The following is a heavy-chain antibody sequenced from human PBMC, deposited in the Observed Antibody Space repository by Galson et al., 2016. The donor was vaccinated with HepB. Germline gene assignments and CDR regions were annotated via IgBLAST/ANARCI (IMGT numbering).Heavy chain of an antibody. V-gene: IGHV3-23*01. J-gene: IGHJ4*02. CDR3: AKERRVRRIFDH. D-gene: IGHD1-1*01. CDR1: GFVFSNFG. CDR2: ISTRRNT. Sequence: SLRLSCAASGFVFSNFGLSWVRQAPGKGLEWVASISTRRNTYYSDSVQGRLPISSDNSNNTLYLQMNGLRAEDTAVYYCAKERRVRRIFDHWVQGTLLTVSS.